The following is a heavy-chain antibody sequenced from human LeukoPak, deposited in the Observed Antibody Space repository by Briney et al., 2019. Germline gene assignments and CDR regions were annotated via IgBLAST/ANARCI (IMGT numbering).Heavy chain of an antibody. CDR3: ARAGSGWSPFDY. CDR1: GFTFSSYE. CDR2: ISSSGSTI. Sequence: PGGSLRLSCAASGFTFSSYEMNWVRQAPGKGLEWVSYISSSGSTIYYADSVKGRFTISRDNAKNTLYLQMNSLRAEDTAVYYCARAGSGWSPFDYWGQGTLVTVSS. D-gene: IGHD6-19*01. J-gene: IGHJ4*02. V-gene: IGHV3-48*03.